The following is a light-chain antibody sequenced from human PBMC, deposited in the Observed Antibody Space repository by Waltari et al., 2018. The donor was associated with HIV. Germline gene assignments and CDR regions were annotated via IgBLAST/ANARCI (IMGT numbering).Light chain of an antibody. CDR3: GTWDSSLSAGGV. J-gene: IGLJ2*01. CDR1: SPNIGNKF. Sequence: QAVLTQPPSVVAAPGQKVAISCPGRSPNIGNKFFSWCQQLQGTAPKLLIYDNNKRPSGIPDRFSGSKSGTSATLGITGLQTGDEADYYCGTWDSSLSAGGVFGGGTKLTVL. V-gene: IGLV1-51*01. CDR2: DNN.